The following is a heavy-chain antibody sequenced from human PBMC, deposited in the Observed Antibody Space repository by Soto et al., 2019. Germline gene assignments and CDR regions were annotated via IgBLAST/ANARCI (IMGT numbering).Heavy chain of an antibody. CDR1: GFTFSSYG. D-gene: IGHD3-22*01. J-gene: IGHJ4*02. Sequence: SLRLSCAASGFTFSSYGMQWVRQAPGKGLEGVAVISYDGSNKYYADSVKGRFTISRDNSKNTLYLQMNSLRAEDTAVYYCAKDRSFGDSSGVFDYCGQGTLVTVSS. CDR2: ISYDGSNK. CDR3: AKDRSFGDSSGVFDY. V-gene: IGHV3-30*18.